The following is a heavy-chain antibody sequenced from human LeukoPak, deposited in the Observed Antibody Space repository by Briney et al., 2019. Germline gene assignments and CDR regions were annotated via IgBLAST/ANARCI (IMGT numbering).Heavy chain of an antibody. CDR3: ARPTYCSVTSCTGAMDV. J-gene: IGHJ6*01. V-gene: IGHV4-34*01. CDR2: IDEFGRT. Sequence: PSETLSLTCAVYGGSFSHYYWNWIRQSPETGLKWIGEIDEFGRTKYNPSLKSRVTLSVDRSKNQFSLKLRSVTAADTAVYFCARPTYCSVTSCTGAMDVWGQGTTVTVSS. D-gene: IGHD2-15*01. CDR1: GGSFSHYY.